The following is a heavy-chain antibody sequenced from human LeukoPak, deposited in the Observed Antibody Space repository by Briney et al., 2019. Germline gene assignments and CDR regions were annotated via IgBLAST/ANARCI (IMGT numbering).Heavy chain of an antibody. V-gene: IGHV4-4*08. CDR1: GGPISSYY. D-gene: IGHD5-24*01. CDR2: IYTSDTI. J-gene: IGHJ4*03. CDR3: ARGATISETGYFDF. Sequence: PSETLSLTCTVSGGPISSYYWSWIRQPPGKGLEWMSFIYTSDTINYNPSLQSRVTIFLDTSKNQLSLKLNSVTAADTAIYYCARGATISETGYFDFWGQGTLVTVSS.